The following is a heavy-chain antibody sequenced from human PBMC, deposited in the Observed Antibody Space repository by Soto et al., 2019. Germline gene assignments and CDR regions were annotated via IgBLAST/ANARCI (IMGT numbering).Heavy chain of an antibody. CDR2: IWSDGSNR. Sequence: QVQLVESGGGVVQPGRSLRLSCAASGFTFSNYGMHWVRQAPGKGLEWVAVIWSDGSNRYYADSVKGRFTISRDNSKNTLYLQMDSLRAEDTAVFYCSRAAAGNSPFDYCCQGTLVTVSS. D-gene: IGHD6-13*01. V-gene: IGHV3-33*01. CDR3: SRAAAGNSPFDY. J-gene: IGHJ4*02. CDR1: GFTFSNYG.